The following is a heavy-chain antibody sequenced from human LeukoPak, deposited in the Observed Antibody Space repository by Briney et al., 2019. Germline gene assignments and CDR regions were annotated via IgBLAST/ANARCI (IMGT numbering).Heavy chain of an antibody. CDR1: GYTFTGYY. V-gene: IGHV1-18*04. CDR2: ISAYNGNT. Sequence: ASVKVSCKASGYTFTGYYMHWVRQAPGQGLEWMGWISAYNGNTNYAQKLQGRVTMTTDTSTSTAYMELRSLRSDDTAVYYCARDLEPLFDYWGQGTLVTVSS. J-gene: IGHJ4*02. D-gene: IGHD5-24*01. CDR3: ARDLEPLFDY.